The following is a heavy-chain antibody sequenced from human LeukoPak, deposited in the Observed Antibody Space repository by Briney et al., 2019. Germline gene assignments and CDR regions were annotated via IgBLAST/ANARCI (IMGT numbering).Heavy chain of an antibody. D-gene: IGHD2-2*01. Sequence: GGSLRLSCAASGFTFSTYAINWVRQAPGKGLEWVSAISGSGSSTYYADSVKGRFTISRDNSKNTLYLQMNSLRAEDTAVYYCAKSNHCSSTTCFAFDIWGQGTVVTVSS. CDR2: ISGSGSST. CDR1: GFTFSTYA. CDR3: AKSNHCSSTTCFAFDI. V-gene: IGHV3-23*01. J-gene: IGHJ3*02.